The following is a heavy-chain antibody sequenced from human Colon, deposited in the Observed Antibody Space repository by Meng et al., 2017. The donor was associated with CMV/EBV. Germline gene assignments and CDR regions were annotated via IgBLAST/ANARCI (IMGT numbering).Heavy chain of an antibody. CDR3: ARVQQLPYFYY. J-gene: IGHJ4*02. CDR2: IYHSGYT. V-gene: IGHV4-38-2*02. CDR1: CYSISRGYY. D-gene: IGHD6-13*01. Sequence: GSLRLSCTVSCYSISRGYYWGWIRQPPGKGLEWIGRIYHSGYTYYNPSLKSRVTVSVDTSKNQFSRKLSSVTAADTAVYYCARVQQLPYFYYWGQGTLVTVSS.